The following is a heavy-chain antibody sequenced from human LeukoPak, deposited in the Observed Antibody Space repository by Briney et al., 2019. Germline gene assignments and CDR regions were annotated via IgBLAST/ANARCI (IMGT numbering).Heavy chain of an antibody. V-gene: IGHV4-4*09. CDR1: GGSISDYY. Sequence: SETLSLTCTVSGGSISDYYWSWVRQPPGKGLEWLGYIYTSGSTNYNPSLKSRVTISVDTSKNQFSLKLSSVTAADTAVYYCAVVGATGGFDYWGQGTLVTVSS. CDR3: AVVGATGGFDY. D-gene: IGHD1-26*01. CDR2: IYTSGST. J-gene: IGHJ4*02.